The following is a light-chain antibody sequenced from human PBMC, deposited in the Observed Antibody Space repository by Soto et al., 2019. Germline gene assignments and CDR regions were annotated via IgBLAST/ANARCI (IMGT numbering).Light chain of an antibody. J-gene: IGLJ3*02. Sequence: NFMLTQPHSVSESPGKTVTISCTGISGSIASNYVQWYQQRPGSAPTTVIYEDNKRPSGVPDRFSVSVDTSYNSASIIISGLKTDYEAGNCCQSHETINVVFGRGTTLTVL. CDR2: EDN. V-gene: IGLV6-57*02. CDR1: SGSIASNY. CDR3: QSHETINVV.